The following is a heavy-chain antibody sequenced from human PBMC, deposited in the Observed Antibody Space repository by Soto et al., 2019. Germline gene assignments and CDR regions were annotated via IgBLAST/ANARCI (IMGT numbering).Heavy chain of an antibody. J-gene: IGHJ5*02. CDR3: TRHAHSDFWSGSYPMGEYWFDP. CDR1: GGSITSSSYY. CDR2: LYYSGSN. V-gene: IGHV4-39*01. D-gene: IGHD3-3*01. Sequence: QLQLQESGPGLVKPSETLSLTCSVSGGSITSSSYYWGWIRQPPGKGLEWIGSLYYSGSNYYNPSLTRRVTISVDTSKNQFSLQLNAVTAAGPAVYYCTRHAHSDFWSGSYPMGEYWFDPWGQGTLVTVSS.